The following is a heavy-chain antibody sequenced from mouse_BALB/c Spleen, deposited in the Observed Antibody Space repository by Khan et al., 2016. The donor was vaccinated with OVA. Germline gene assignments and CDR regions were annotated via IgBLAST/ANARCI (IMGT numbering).Heavy chain of an antibody. V-gene: IGHV1-69*02. CDR3: TRGDPGNFDF. CDR2: IYPSDSYT. J-gene: IGHJ2*01. CDR1: GYTFTNYW. D-gene: IGHD2-13*01. Sequence: QVQLQQPGAELVRPGASVKLSCKASGYTFTNYWINWVKQGPGQGLEWIGNIYPSDSYTNYNQKFKDKATLTVDKFSSTAYMQLSSPPSEGSAVYYGTRGDPGNFDFWGQGTTLTVSS.